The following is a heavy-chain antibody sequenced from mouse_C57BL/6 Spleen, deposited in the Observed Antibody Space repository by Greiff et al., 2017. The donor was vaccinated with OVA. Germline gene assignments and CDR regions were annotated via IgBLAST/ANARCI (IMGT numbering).Heavy chain of an antibody. V-gene: IGHV1-82*01. D-gene: IGHD2-2*01. J-gene: IGHJ3*01. CDR2: INPGDGYT. Sequence: QVQLKESGPELVKPGDSVKISCKASGYAFSSSWMTWVKQRPGKGLEWIGRINPGDGYTNYHGKFKGKATLTADKTSSTDYLQLSSLTSEDSTVYFCAGYEDYGYEDGGLNWGQGTLVTVSA. CDR3: AGYEDYGYEDGGLN. CDR1: GYAFSSSW.